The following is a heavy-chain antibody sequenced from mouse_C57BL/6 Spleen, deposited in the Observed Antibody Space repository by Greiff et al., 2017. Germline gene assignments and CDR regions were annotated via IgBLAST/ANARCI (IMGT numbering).Heavy chain of an antibody. Sequence: QVQLQQSGAELVKPGASVKISCKASGYAFSSYWMTWVKQRPGKGLEWIGQIYPGDGDTNYNGKFKGKATLTADKSSITAYMQLSSLTSEDSAVYFCARDYDFGYWGQGTTLTVSS. CDR2: IYPGDGDT. V-gene: IGHV1-80*01. CDR1: GYAFSSYW. CDR3: ARDYDFGY. D-gene: IGHD1-1*02. J-gene: IGHJ2*01.